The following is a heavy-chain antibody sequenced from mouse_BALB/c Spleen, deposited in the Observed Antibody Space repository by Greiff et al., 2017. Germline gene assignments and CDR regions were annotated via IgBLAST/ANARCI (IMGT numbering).Heavy chain of an antibody. CDR3: ASGGYGY. CDR2: ILPGSGST. Sequence: VMLVESGAELMQPGASVKISCKASGFTFSSYWIEWVKQRPGHGLEWIGEILPGSGSTNYNEKFKGKATFTADTSSNTAYMQLSSLTSEDSAVYYCASGGYGYWGQGTTLTVSS. J-gene: IGHJ2*01. CDR1: GFTFSSYW. V-gene: IGHV1-9*01. D-gene: IGHD3-1*01.